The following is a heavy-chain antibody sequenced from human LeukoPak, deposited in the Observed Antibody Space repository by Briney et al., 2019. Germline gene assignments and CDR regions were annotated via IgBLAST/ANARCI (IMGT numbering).Heavy chain of an antibody. CDR3: ARPDSSGYYSDYYYMDV. CDR1: GFTFSSYS. J-gene: IGHJ6*03. V-gene: IGHV3-21*01. D-gene: IGHD3-22*01. CDR2: ISSSSSYI. Sequence: PGGSLRLSCAASGFTFSSYSMNWVRQAPGKGLEWVSSISSSSSYIYYADSVKGRFTISRDNAKNSLYLQMNSLRAEDTAVYYCARPDSSGYYSDYYYMDVWGKGTTVTVS.